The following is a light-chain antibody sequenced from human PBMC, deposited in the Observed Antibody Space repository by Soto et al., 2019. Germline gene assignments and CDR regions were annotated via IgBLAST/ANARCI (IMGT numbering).Light chain of an antibody. J-gene: IGKJ1*01. V-gene: IGKV3-15*01. CDR2: GAS. CDR1: QNIHTN. Sequence: EIVMQKSPATLSVSKGERGALSCRAGQNIHTNLAWSQQKPGQAPRLLFYGASTGATGLPARFSGSGSGTEFTLTINSLQAEDCAVYYCQQYHNWPPITFGQGTKV. CDR3: QQYHNWPPIT.